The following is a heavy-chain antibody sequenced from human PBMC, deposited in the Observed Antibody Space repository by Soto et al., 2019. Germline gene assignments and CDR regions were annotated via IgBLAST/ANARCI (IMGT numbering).Heavy chain of an antibody. CDR3: AKDPGYSSSWFDYYYGMDV. CDR1: GFTFSSYA. V-gene: IGHV3-30*18. J-gene: IGHJ6*02. Sequence: GGSLRLSCAASGFTFSSYAMSWVRQAPGKGLEWVAVISYDGSNKYYADSVKGRFTISRDNSKNTLYLQMNSLRAEDTAVYYCAKDPGYSSSWFDYYYGMDVWGQGTTVTVSS. CDR2: ISYDGSNK. D-gene: IGHD6-13*01.